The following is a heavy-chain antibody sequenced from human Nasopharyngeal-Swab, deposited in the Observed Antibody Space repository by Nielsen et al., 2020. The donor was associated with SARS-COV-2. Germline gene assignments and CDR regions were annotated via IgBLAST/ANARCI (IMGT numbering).Heavy chain of an antibody. Sequence: WVRQAPGQGLEWMGGIIPIFGTANYAQKFQGRVTITADESTSTAYMELSSLRSEDTAVYYCARVPPNLYNGYDLSYYYYMDVRGKGTTVTVSS. D-gene: IGHD5-12*01. CDR3: ARVPPNLYNGYDLSYYYYMDV. CDR2: IIPIFGTA. J-gene: IGHJ6*03. V-gene: IGHV1-69*01.